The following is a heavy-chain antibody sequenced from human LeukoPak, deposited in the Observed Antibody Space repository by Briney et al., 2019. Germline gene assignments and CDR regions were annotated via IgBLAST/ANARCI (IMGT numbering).Heavy chain of an antibody. V-gene: IGHV4-34*01. CDR3: ARDGGKGWLWFDY. Sequence: PSETLSLTCAVYGGSFSGYYWSWIRQPPGKGLEWIGEINHSGSTNYNPSLKSRVTISVDTSKNQFSLKLSSVTAADTAVYYCARDGGKGWLWFDYWGQGTLVTVSS. CDR1: GGSFSGYY. D-gene: IGHD3-9*01. CDR2: INHSGST. J-gene: IGHJ4*02.